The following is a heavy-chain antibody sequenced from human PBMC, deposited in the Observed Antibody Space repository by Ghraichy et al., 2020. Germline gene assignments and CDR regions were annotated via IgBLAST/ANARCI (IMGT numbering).Heavy chain of an antibody. J-gene: IGHJ5*02. D-gene: IGHD3-10*01. CDR2: INHSGST. CDR3: ARHLYYYGSGSYWLNLSPNWFDP. Sequence: SETLSLTCAVYGGSFSGYYWSWIRQPPGKGLEWIGEINHSGSTNYNPSLKSRVTISVDTSKNQFSLKLSSVTAADTAVYYCARHLYYYGSGSYWLNLSPNWFDPWGQGTLVTVSS. V-gene: IGHV4-34*01. CDR1: GGSFSGYY.